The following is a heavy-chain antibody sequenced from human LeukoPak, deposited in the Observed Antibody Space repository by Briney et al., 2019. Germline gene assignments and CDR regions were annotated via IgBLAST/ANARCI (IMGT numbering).Heavy chain of an antibody. Sequence: PSETLSLTCTVSGGSISSYHWSWIRKPPGKGLEWIGYISYIGNTNYNPSLKSRVTISIDTPKNQFSLKLTSVTAADTAVYYCARGRGQQWLEPFDPWGQGTLVTVSS. V-gene: IGHV4-59*13. D-gene: IGHD6-19*01. J-gene: IGHJ5*02. CDR3: ARGRGQQWLEPFDP. CDR1: GGSISSYH. CDR2: ISYIGNT.